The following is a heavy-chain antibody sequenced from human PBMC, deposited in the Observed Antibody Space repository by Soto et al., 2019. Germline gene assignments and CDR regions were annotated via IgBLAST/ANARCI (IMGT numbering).Heavy chain of an antibody. CDR3: AKDLSPLWLNDY. V-gene: IGHV3-23*01. J-gene: IGHJ4*02. D-gene: IGHD3-10*01. CDR2: ISGSGGST. Sequence: PGGSLRLCCAASGFTFSSYAMSWVRQAPGKGLEWVSAISGSGGSTYYADSVKGRFTISRDNSKNTLYLQMNSLRAEDTAVYYCAKDLSPLWLNDYWGQGTQVTVSS. CDR1: GFTFSSYA.